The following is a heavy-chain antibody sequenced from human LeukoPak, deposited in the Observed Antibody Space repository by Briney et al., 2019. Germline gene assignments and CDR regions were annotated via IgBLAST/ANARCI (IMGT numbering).Heavy chain of an antibody. CDR3: ARDWWGYSSSWGLFDY. Sequence: GGSLRLSCATSGFTFNSFSMHWVRQAPGKGLEWVAIISYDGSTKSYADSVKGRFTISGDNSKNTVYLQMNSLKTEDTAVYYCARDWWGYSSSWGLFDYWGQGTLVTVSS. CDR1: GFTFNSFS. V-gene: IGHV3-30-3*01. D-gene: IGHD6-13*01. CDR2: ISYDGSTK. J-gene: IGHJ4*02.